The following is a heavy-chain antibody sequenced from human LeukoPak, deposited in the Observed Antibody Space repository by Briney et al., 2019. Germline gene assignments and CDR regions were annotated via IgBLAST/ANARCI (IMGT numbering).Heavy chain of an antibody. D-gene: IGHD3-16*02. Sequence: GGSLRLSCAASGFTFNTYSMNWVRQAPGKGLEWLSYISSSSGTTYYADSVKGRFTISRDNAKTSLYLQMNSLRAEDTAVYYCARDTRSLMDVWGQGTTVTVSS. V-gene: IGHV3-48*01. CDR3: ARDTRSLMDV. J-gene: IGHJ6*02. CDR1: GFTFNTYS. CDR2: ISSSSGTT.